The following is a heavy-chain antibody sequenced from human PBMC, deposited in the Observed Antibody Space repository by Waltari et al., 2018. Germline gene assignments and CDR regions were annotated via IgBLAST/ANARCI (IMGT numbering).Heavy chain of an antibody. CDR1: GGSIRSGTYY. Sequence: QLQLQESGPGLVKPSETLSLTCTVSGGSIRSGTYYRGWIRQPPGKGLEWIGSIFYSGSTYYNPSLKSRVTISVDTSKNQFSLKLSSVTAADTAVYYCARHNYDSSGYYHFDFWGRGTLVTVSS. CDR3: ARHNYDSSGYYHFDF. V-gene: IGHV4-39*01. CDR2: IFYSGST. D-gene: IGHD3-22*01. J-gene: IGHJ4*02.